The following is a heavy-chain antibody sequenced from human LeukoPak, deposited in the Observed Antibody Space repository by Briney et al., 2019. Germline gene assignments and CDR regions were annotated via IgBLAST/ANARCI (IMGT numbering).Heavy chain of an antibody. Sequence: ASVKVSCKVSGYTLTELSMHWVRQAPGKGLEWMGGFDPEDGETIYAQKFQGRVTMTEDTSTDTAYMELSSLRSEDTAVYYCAGDIAVAANDLNYYYYGMDVWGQGTTVTVSS. CDR2: FDPEDGET. V-gene: IGHV1-24*01. CDR3: AGDIAVAANDLNYYYYGMDV. CDR1: GYTLTELS. D-gene: IGHD6-19*01. J-gene: IGHJ6*02.